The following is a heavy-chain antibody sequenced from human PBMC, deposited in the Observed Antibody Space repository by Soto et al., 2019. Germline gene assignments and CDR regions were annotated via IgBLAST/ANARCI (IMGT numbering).Heavy chain of an antibody. CDR1: GFTFISSF. CDR2: INQDGGGT. D-gene: IGHD6-19*01. CDR3: ARYFRGSGRYFFDY. V-gene: IGHV3-7*03. Sequence: PWGSLSLSCVASGFTFISSFMGWVRQAPGKGLEWVANINQDGGGTYYVDSVEGRFTISRDNAKDSLYLQMNSLRGEDTAVYYCARYFRGSGRYFFDYWGQGTLVTVSS. J-gene: IGHJ4*02.